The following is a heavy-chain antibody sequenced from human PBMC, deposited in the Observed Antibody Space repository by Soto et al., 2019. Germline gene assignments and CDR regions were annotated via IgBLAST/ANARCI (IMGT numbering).Heavy chain of an antibody. V-gene: IGHV4-34*01. J-gene: IGHJ6*03. CDR1: GGSFSGYY. D-gene: IGHD4-4*01. CDR3: ARITLDSNLYYYYYMDV. CDR2: INHSGST. Sequence: QVQLQQWGAGLLKPSETLSLTCAVYGGSFSGYYWSWIRQPPGKGLEWIGEINHSGSTNYNPSLKSRVTISVDPSKHQFSLKLSSVPAAETAVYYCARITLDSNLYYYYYMDVWGKGTTVTVSS.